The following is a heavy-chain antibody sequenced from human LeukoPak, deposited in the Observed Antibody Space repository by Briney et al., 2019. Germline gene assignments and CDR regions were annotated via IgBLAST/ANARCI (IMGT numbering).Heavy chain of an antibody. CDR1: GFTFSSYS. Sequence: PGGSLRLSCAASGFTFSSYSMNWVRQAPGKGLEWVSAISGSGGSTYYADSVKGRFTISRDNSKNTLYLQMNSLRAEDTAVYYCAKVRVGATNWFDPWGQGTLVTVSS. J-gene: IGHJ5*02. CDR3: AKVRVGATNWFDP. D-gene: IGHD1-26*01. CDR2: ISGSGGST. V-gene: IGHV3-23*01.